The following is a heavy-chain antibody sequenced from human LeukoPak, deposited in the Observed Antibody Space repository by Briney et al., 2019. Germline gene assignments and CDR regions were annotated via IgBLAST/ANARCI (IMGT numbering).Heavy chain of an antibody. J-gene: IGHJ4*02. CDR3: ARFPRDYGGNWGLDY. CDR2: ISSSSSYI. Sequence: GGSLRLSCAASGFTFSSYSMNWVRRAPGKGLEWVSSISSSSSYIYYADSVKGRFTISRDNAKNSLYLQMNSLRAEDTAVYYCARFPRDYGGNWGLDYWGQGTLVTVSS. CDR1: GFTFSSYS. D-gene: IGHD4-23*01. V-gene: IGHV3-21*01.